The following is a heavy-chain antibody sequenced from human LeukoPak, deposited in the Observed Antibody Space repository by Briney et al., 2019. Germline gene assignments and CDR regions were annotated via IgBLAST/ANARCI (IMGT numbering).Heavy chain of an antibody. CDR1: GFTSSSYA. V-gene: IGHV3-30*04. D-gene: IGHD2-15*01. J-gene: IGHJ4*02. CDR2: FSSDGSSK. CDR3: AREGQCSGGTCYSGLDY. Sequence: PGRSLRLSCAASGFTSSSYAMHWVRQAPGKGLEWVAIFSSDGSSKFYADSVKGRFTISRDNSKNTLYLQRNSLRADDTAVFYCAREGQCSGGTCYSGLDYWGQGTLVTVSS.